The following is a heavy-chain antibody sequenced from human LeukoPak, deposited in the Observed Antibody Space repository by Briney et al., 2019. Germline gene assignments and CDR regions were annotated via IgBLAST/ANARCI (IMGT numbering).Heavy chain of an antibody. V-gene: IGHV3-23*01. Sequence: GGSLRLSCAASGFTFSTYGMSWVRQAPGKGLEWVSAISGSGDNTYYADSVKGRFTISRDNSKNTLYLQMNSLRAEDTAVYYCARQQQLVSWFDPWGQGTLVTVSS. CDR3: ARQQQLVSWFDP. D-gene: IGHD6-13*01. CDR1: GFTFSTYG. CDR2: ISGSGDNT. J-gene: IGHJ5*02.